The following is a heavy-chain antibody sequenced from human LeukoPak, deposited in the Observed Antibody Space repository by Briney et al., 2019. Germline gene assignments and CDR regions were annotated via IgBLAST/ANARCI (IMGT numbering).Heavy chain of an antibody. D-gene: IGHD1-26*01. CDR3: ARDLSGGIVGATKGPDY. V-gene: IGHV1-18*01. J-gene: IGHJ4*02. CDR1: GYTFTSYG. Sequence: GASVKVSCKASGYTFTSYGISWVRQAPGQGLEWMGWISAYNGNTNYAQKLQGRVTMTTDTSTSTAYMELRSLRSDDTAVYYCARDLSGGIVGATKGPDYWGQGTLVTVSS. CDR2: ISAYNGNT.